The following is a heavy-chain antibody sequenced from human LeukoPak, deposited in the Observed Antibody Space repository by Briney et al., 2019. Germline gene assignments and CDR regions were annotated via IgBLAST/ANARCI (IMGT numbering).Heavy chain of an antibody. CDR1: GFTFSSYA. D-gene: IGHD3-22*01. CDR3: ARGPYYDSSGYYY. CDR2: ISWNSGSI. J-gene: IGHJ4*02. Sequence: GGSLRLSCAASGFTFSSYAMSWVRQAPGKGLEWVSGISWNSGSIGYADSVKGRFTISRDNAKNSLYLQMNSPRAEDTALYYCARGPYYDSSGYYYWGQGTLVTVSS. V-gene: IGHV3-9*01.